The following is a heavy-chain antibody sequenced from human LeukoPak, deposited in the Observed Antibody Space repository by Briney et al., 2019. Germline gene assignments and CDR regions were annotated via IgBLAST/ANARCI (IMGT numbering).Heavy chain of an antibody. J-gene: IGHJ4*02. V-gene: IGHV4-4*02. D-gene: IGHD6-19*01. CDR3: TCHSGWSGPSE. CDR1: GGSIGSSW. Sequence: SETLSLTCAVSGGSIGSSWWSWVRQPPGKGLEWIGEIFHSGSTNYNPSLKSRVTISVDKSKNHFSLELTSVTAADTAVYYCTCHSGWSGPSEWGQGTLVIVSS. CDR2: IFHSGST.